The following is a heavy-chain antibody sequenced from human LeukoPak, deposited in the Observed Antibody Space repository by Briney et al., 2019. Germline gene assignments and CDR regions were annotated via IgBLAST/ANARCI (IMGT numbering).Heavy chain of an antibody. Sequence: ASVKVSCKASGYTFTSYDIDWVRQATGQGLEWMGWMNPNSGNTGYAQKFQGRVTMTRNTSISTAYMELSSLRSEDTAVYYCARSGTYYDFWSGHNRLDPWGQGTLVTVYS. D-gene: IGHD3-3*01. J-gene: IGHJ5*02. V-gene: IGHV1-8*01. CDR1: GYTFTSYD. CDR3: ARSGTYYDFWSGHNRLDP. CDR2: MNPNSGNT.